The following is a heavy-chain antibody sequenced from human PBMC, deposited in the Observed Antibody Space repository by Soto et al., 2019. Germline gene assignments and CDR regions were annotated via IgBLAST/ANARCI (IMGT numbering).Heavy chain of an antibody. V-gene: IGHV3-7*05. D-gene: IGHD4-17*01. CDR2: IKQDGSEK. CDR3: ARSGTYVTVTNAEYYFDY. Sequence: GGSLRLSCAASGFTFSSYWMSWVRQAPGKGLEWVANIKQDGSEKYYVDSVKGRFTISRDNAKNSLYLQMNSLRAEDTAVYYCARSGTYVTVTNAEYYFDYWGQGTLVTVSS. CDR1: GFTFSSYW. J-gene: IGHJ4*02.